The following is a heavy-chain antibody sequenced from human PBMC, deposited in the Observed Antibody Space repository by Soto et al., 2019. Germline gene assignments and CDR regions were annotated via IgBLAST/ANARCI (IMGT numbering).Heavy chain of an antibody. Sequence: GGSLRLSCAASGFTFSSDWMSWVRQAPGNGLEWVANIKQDGSEKYYVDSVKGRFTISRDNAKNSLYLQMNSLRAEDTAVYYCARSPRYCSGGSCYLWFDPWGQGTLVTVSS. V-gene: IGHV3-7*03. CDR2: IKQDGSEK. D-gene: IGHD2-15*01. J-gene: IGHJ5*02. CDR3: ARSPRYCSGGSCYLWFDP. CDR1: GFTFSSDW.